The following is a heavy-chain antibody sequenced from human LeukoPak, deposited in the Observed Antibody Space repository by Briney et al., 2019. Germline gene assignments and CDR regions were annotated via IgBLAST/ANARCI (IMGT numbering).Heavy chain of an antibody. CDR3: AKDSAAGIAGWPSYFDY. J-gene: IGHJ4*02. D-gene: IGHD6-13*01. CDR1: GFTFSSYG. CDR2: ISYDGSNK. V-gene: IGHV3-30*18. Sequence: PGRSLRLPCAASGFTFSSYGMHWVRQAPGKGLEWVAVISYDGSNKYYADSVKGRFTISRDNSKNTLYLQMNSLRAEDTAVYYCAKDSAAGIAGWPSYFDYWGQGTLVTVSS.